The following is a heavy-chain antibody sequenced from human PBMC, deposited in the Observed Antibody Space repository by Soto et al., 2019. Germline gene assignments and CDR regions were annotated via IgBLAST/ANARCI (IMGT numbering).Heavy chain of an antibody. CDR2: ISGSGATT. Sequence: GGSLRLSCAASGFTFSSSAMSWVRQAPGKGLEWVAGISGSGATTYYADSVKGRFTISRDKSKSTLFLQMNSLRAENTAIYYCAKAMGPVVLSTSGYFDYWGQGTLVTVSS. D-gene: IGHD1-26*01. J-gene: IGHJ4*02. CDR1: GFTFSSSA. CDR3: AKAMGPVVLSTSGYFDY. V-gene: IGHV3-23*01.